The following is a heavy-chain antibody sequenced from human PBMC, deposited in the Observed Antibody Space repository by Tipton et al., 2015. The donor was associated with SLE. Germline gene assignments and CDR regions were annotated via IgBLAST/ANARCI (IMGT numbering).Heavy chain of an antibody. D-gene: IGHD3-3*01. CDR3: ARDSRSTDYDFWSGYYHFNY. Sequence: LRLSCTVSGGSISSHYWSRIRQPPGKVLEWLGYIYYSGSTNYNPSLKSRVTISVDTSKNQFSLKLSSVTAADTAGYYCARDSRSTDYDFWSGYYHFNYGGQGTLVTVST. V-gene: IGHV4-59*11. CDR2: IYYSGST. CDR1: GGSISSHY. J-gene: IGHJ4*02.